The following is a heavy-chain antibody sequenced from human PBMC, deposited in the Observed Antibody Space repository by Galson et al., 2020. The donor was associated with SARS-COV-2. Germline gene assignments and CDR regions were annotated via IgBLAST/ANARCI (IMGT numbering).Heavy chain of an antibody. CDR1: GFTFSSYG. CDR3: ARDGGYYYGSESYYYFDY. CDR2: IWYDGSNK. D-gene: IGHD3-10*01. J-gene: IGHJ4*02. V-gene: IGHV3-33*01. Sequence: QLGESLKISCAASGFTFSSYGMHWVRQAPGKGLEWVAVIWYDGSNKYYADSVKGRFTISRDNSKNTLYLQMNSLRAEDTAVYYCARDGGYYYGSESYYYFDYWGQGTLVTVSS.